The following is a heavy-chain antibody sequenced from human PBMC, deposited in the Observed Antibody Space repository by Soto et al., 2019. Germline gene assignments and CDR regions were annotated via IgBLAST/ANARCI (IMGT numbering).Heavy chain of an antibody. CDR2: TSSDGNTK. J-gene: IGHJ5*02. CDR3: ARWGGSYYESWFDP. Sequence: QVLLVESGGGVVQPGTSLRLSCAASGFSFRNYGMHWVRQAPGQGLEWVAVTSSDGNTKNYAASVKGRFTISSDTSKNTLYLQMSSLRAEDTALYYCARWGGSYYESWFDPWGQGTLVIVSS. D-gene: IGHD1-26*01. V-gene: IGHV3-33*01. CDR1: GFSFRNYG.